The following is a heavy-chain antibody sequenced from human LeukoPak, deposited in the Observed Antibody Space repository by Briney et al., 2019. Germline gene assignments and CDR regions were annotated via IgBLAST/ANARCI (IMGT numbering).Heavy chain of an antibody. J-gene: IGHJ3*02. V-gene: IGHV3-23*01. Sequence: GGSLRLSGAASGFTFSSYAMSWVRQAPGKGLEWVSAISGSGGSTYYADSVKGRFTISRDNSKNTLYLQMNSLRAEDTAVYYCAKDRSRVGATTAFDIWGQGRMVTVSS. CDR2: ISGSGGST. CDR3: AKDRSRVGATTAFDI. CDR1: GFTFSSYA. D-gene: IGHD1-26*01.